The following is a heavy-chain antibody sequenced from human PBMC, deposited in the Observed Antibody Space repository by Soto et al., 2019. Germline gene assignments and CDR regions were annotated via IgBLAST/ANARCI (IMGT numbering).Heavy chain of an antibody. CDR3: ARRPLNSNGAY. CDR1: GFTVSSND. CDR2: IYSSGST. D-gene: IGHD3-22*01. V-gene: IGHV3-53*01. Sequence: EVQLVESGGDLIQPGGSLRLSCAASGFTVSSNDMSWVRQAPGKGLEWVSLIYSSGSTHYADSVKGRFTISRDNSKNTVHLQMNTLRAEDTAVYYCARRPLNSNGAYWGQGHLVTVSS. J-gene: IGHJ4*02.